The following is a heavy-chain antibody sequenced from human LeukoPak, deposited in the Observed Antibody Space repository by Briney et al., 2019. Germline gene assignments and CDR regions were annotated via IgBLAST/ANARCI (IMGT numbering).Heavy chain of an antibody. J-gene: IGHJ3*02. CDR1: GYTLTELS. CDR3: ATPPLGHDSSRGDDAFDI. Sequence: ASVKVSCKVSGYTLTELSMHWVRQAPGKGLEWMGGFDPEDGETIYAQKFQGRVTMTEDTSTDTAYMELSSLRSEDTAVYYCATPPLGHDSSRGDDAFDIWGQGTMVAVSS. D-gene: IGHD3-22*01. CDR2: FDPEDGET. V-gene: IGHV1-24*01.